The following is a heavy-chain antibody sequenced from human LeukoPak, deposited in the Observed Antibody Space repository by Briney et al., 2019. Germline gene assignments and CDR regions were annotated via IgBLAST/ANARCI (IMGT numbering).Heavy chain of an antibody. CDR2: IWPDGSKK. CDR1: GFTFSTYA. D-gene: IGHD6-25*01. J-gene: IGHJ4*02. Sequence: PGRSLRLSCAASGFTFSTYAMHWVRQAPGKGLEWVAFIWPDGSKKYYADSVKGRFAISRENSKNTVYLQMNDLGPEDTALYFCAKISSSAESNFDYWGQGTLLTVSS. V-gene: IGHV3-33*06. CDR3: AKISSSAESNFDY.